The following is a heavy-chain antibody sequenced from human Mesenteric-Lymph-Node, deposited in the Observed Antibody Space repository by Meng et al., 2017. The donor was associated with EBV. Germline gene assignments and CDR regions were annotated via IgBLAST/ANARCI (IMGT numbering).Heavy chain of an antibody. CDR3: AMYHSDNSGPMDY. Sequence: QVQVVQSGAEVKKPGSSVKVSCKASGGTFSSFAISWVRQAPGQGLAWMGGVTPILRTANYVQRFRGRVTISADESTSTAYMELSSLRSDDTAVYYCAMYHSDNSGPMDYWGQGTLVTVSP. J-gene: IGHJ4*02. CDR1: GGTFSSFA. V-gene: IGHV1-69*01. D-gene: IGHD3-22*01. CDR2: VTPILRTA.